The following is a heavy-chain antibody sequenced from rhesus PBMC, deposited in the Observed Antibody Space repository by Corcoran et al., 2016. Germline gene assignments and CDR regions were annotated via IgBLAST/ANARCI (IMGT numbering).Heavy chain of an antibody. CDR2: IYGSGSST. CDR3: ARVLHLGYFDL. CDR1: GGSISSSY. D-gene: IGHD3-28*01. Sequence: QLQLQESGPGLVKPSETLSVTCAVSGGSISSSYWSWIRQAPGKGLEWIGYIYGSGSSTNYTPSLKSRVTLSVATSKNQLSLKLGSVTAAATAVYSCARVLHLGYFDLWGPGTPITISS. V-gene: IGHV4-169*01. J-gene: IGHJ2*01.